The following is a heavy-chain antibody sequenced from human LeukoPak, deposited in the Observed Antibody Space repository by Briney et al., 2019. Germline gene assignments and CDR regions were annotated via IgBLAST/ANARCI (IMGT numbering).Heavy chain of an antibody. J-gene: IGHJ6*02. CDR1: GYTFTGYY. CDR2: INPNSGGI. Sequence: ASVKVSCKASGYTFTGYYMHWARQAPGQGLEWMGWINPNSGGINYAQKFQGRVTMTRDTSISTAYMELSRLRSDDTAVYYCARGLAHYCSSTSCFGYYGMDVWGQGTTVTVSS. D-gene: IGHD2-2*01. CDR3: ARGLAHYCSSTSCFGYYGMDV. V-gene: IGHV1-2*02.